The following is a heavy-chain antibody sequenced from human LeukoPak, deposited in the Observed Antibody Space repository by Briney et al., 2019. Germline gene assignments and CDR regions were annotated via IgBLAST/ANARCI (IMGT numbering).Heavy chain of an antibody. J-gene: IGHJ4*02. Sequence: PSETLSLTCTVSGGSISSPTFYWGWIRQPPGKGLVWIGSVYHSGSTYYSPSLKSRFTISVDTSKNQFSLKLSSVTAADTAVYYCAREGSSGYDVDYWGQGTLVTVSS. D-gene: IGHD5-12*01. CDR3: AREGSSGYDVDY. CDR2: VYHSGST. CDR1: GGSISSPTFY. V-gene: IGHV4-39*02.